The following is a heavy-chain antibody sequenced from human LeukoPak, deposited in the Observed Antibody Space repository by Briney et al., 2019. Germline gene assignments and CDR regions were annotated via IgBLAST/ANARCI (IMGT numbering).Heavy chain of an antibody. J-gene: IGHJ4*02. CDR2: ISGSGGSP. V-gene: IGHV3-23*01. CDR3: AKFGVTARPREGFDY. Sequence: QPGGSLGLSCAASGFTFSSYSMNWVRQAPGKGLEWVSAISGSGGSPYYADSVKGRFTISRDNSKNTLYMQMNSLRAEDTAVYYCAKFGVTARPREGFDYWGQGTLVTVSS. D-gene: IGHD6-6*01. CDR1: GFTFSSYS.